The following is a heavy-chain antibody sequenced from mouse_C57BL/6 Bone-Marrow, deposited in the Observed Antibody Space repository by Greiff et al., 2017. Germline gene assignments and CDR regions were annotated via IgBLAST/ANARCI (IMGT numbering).Heavy chain of an antibody. CDR1: GYAFSSSW. J-gene: IGHJ3*01. CDR3: ARWGLRRGFAY. V-gene: IGHV1-82*01. Sequence: VQLQESGPELVKPGASVKISCKASGYAFSSSWMNWVKQRPGQGLEWIGRIYPGDGDTNYNGKFKGKATLTADKSSSTAYMQLSSLTSEDSAVYFCARWGLRRGFAYWGQGTLVTVSA. CDR2: IYPGDGDT. D-gene: IGHD2-4*01.